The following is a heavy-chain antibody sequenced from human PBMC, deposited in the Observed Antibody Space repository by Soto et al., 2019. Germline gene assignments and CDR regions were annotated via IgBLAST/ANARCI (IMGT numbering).Heavy chain of an antibody. CDR1: GGTFSSYA. CDR3: ARTTGGEMATISDGTRWLPDY. V-gene: IGHV1-69*13. D-gene: IGHD5-12*01. J-gene: IGHJ4*02. Sequence: GASVKVSCKASGGTFSSYAISWVRQAPGQGLEWMGGIIPIFGTANYAQKFQGRVTITADESTSTAYMEPSSLRSEDTAVYYCARTTGGEMATISDGTRWLPDYWGQGTLVTVSS. CDR2: IIPIFGTA.